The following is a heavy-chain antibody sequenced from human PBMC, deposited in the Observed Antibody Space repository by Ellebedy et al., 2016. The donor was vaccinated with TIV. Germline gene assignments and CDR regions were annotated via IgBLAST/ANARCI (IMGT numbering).Heavy chain of an antibody. CDR3: AKDRGSNYFHYYEMDV. V-gene: IGHV3-30-3*01. J-gene: IGHJ6*02. D-gene: IGHD3-16*01. Sequence: GESLKISXAASGFTFSSYAMHWVRQTPGKGLEWVAVISYDGSNKYYADSVKGRFTISRDNSKNTVYLQMNSLRAEDTAVYYCAKDRGSNYFHYYEMDVWGQGTTVTVSS. CDR2: ISYDGSNK. CDR1: GFTFSSYA.